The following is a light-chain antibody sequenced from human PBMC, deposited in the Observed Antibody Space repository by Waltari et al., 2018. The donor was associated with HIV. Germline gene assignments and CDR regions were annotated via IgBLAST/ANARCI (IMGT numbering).Light chain of an antibody. CDR2: SNN. CDR3: AAWDDSLNGVV. J-gene: IGLJ2*01. V-gene: IGLV1-44*01. Sequence: QSVLPQPPSASGTPGQRVTISCSGSSSNIGSNTANWYQQLPGTAPKLLIYSNNQRPSGVPDRFSGSKSGTSASLAISGLQSEDEADYYCAAWDDSLNGVVFGGGTKLTVL. CDR1: SSNIGSNT.